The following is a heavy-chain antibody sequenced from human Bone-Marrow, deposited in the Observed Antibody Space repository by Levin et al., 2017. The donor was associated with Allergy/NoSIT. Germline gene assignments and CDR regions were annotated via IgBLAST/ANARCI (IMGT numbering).Heavy chain of an antibody. V-gene: IGHV5-51*01. D-gene: IGHD3-22*01. CDR2: IYPGDSDT. Sequence: GESLKISCKGSGYSFTSYWIGWVRQMPGKGLEWMGIIYPGDSDTRYSPSFQGQVTISADKSISTAYLQWSSLKASDTAMYYCARHRYYYDSSGYYYPTRADYYYYGMDVWGQGTTVTVSS. CDR3: ARHRYYYDSSGYYYPTRADYYYYGMDV. J-gene: IGHJ6*02. CDR1: GYSFTSYW.